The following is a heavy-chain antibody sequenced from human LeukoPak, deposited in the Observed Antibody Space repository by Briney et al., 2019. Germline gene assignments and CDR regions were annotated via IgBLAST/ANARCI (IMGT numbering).Heavy chain of an antibody. J-gene: IGHJ3*02. CDR3: ARDYILLWFGELLSETDAFDI. V-gene: IGHV3-21*01. Sequence: GGSLRLSCAASGFTFSSYSMNWVRQAPGKGLEWASSIISGISNIYYADSVKGRFTISRDNAKNSLYLQMNSLRAEDTAVYYCARDYILLWFGELLSETDAFDIWGQGTMVTVSS. CDR1: GFTFSSYS. D-gene: IGHD3-10*01. CDR2: IISGISNI.